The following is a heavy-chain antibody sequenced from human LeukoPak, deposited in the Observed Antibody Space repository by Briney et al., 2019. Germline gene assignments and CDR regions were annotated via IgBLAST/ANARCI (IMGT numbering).Heavy chain of an antibody. D-gene: IGHD3-10*01. CDR1: GYTFTDYY. V-gene: IGHV1-2*02. J-gene: IGHJ6*02. CDR3: ERDGDAGMDV. Sequence: ASVTVSYKASGYTFTDYYMHWVRQAPGQGLEWMGWINPNSGGTNYAQKFQGRVTMTRDTSISTAYMELSRLRSDDTAVYYCERDGDAGMDVWGQGTTVTISS. CDR2: INPNSGGT.